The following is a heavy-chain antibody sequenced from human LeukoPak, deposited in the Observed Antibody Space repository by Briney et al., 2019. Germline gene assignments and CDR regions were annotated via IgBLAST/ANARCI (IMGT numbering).Heavy chain of an antibody. Sequence: PSETLSLTCTVSGGSISSNYWSWIRQPPEKGLEWIGYIYYSGSTNYNPSLKSRVTISVDTSKNQFSLKLTSVTAADTAVYYCARAVAAPGAFDIWGQGTMVTVSS. CDR3: ARAVAAPGAFDI. D-gene: IGHD6-19*01. CDR1: GGSISSNY. V-gene: IGHV4-59*01. CDR2: IYYSGST. J-gene: IGHJ3*02.